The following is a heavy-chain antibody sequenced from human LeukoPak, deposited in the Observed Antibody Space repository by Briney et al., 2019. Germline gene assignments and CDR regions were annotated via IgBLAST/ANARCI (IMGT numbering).Heavy chain of an antibody. CDR3: VRGQTSLDNWFDP. CDR2: IRSNDGTT. V-gene: IGHV3-48*01. CDR1: GLTFSNYG. Sequence: GGSLRLSCEASGLTFSNYGMNWVRQGPGEGLEWVSYIRSNDGTTHYADSVKGRFTISRDNAKNSLSLQMTSLRADDTAVYYCVRGQTSLDNWFDPWGQGTLVIVSS. J-gene: IGHJ5*02.